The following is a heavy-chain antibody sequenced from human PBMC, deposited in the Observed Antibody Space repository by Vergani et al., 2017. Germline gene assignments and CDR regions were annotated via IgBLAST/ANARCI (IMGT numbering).Heavy chain of an antibody. V-gene: IGHV3-21*01. Sequence: EVQLVESGGGLVKPGGSLRLSCAASGFTFSSYSMNWVRQAPGKGLEWVSSISSSSSYIYYADSVKGRFTISRDNAKNSLYLQMNSLRAEDTAVYYCAKDSSSWYWSDYWGQGTLVTVSS. J-gene: IGHJ4*02. CDR1: GFTFSSYS. D-gene: IGHD6-13*01. CDR3: AKDSSSWYWSDY. CDR2: ISSSSSYI.